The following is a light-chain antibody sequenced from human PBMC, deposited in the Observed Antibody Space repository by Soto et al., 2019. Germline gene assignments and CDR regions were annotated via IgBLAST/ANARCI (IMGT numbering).Light chain of an antibody. J-gene: IGKJ2*01. Sequence: EIVLTQSPGTLSLSPGERATLSCRASQSVSSSYLAWYQQKPGQAPRLLIYDASNRATGITDRFSGSGSGTHFSLTISRLEPEDFAVYYCQQYGSSPMYTFGQGTKLEIK. CDR1: QSVSSSY. CDR3: QQYGSSPMYT. V-gene: IGKV3-20*01. CDR2: DAS.